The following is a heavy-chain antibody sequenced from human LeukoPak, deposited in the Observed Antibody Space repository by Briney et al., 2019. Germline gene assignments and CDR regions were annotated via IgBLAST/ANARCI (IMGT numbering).Heavy chain of an antibody. CDR3: ARDQMISAAGLDY. CDR1: GFTFSSYG. CDR2: IWYDGSIQ. D-gene: IGHD6-13*01. V-gene: IGHV3-33*01. Sequence: GRSLRLSCAASGFTFSSYGMHWVRQAPGKGLEWVAAIWYDGSIQYYADSVKGRFTISRDNSKNTLYLQMDSLRAEDTAVYYCARDQMISAAGLDYWGQGTLVTVSS. J-gene: IGHJ4*02.